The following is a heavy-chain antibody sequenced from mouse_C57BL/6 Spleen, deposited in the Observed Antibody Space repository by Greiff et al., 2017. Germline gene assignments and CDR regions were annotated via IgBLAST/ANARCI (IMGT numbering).Heavy chain of an antibody. CDR3: ARENWDWGYAMDY. D-gene: IGHD4-1*01. V-gene: IGHV1-85*01. J-gene: IGHJ4*01. CDR1: GYTFTSYD. Sequence: VQLQQSGPELVKPGASVKLSCKASGYTFTSYDINWVKQRPGQGLEWIGWIYPRDGSTKYNEKFKGKATLTVDTSSSTAYMELHSLTSEDSAVYFCARENWDWGYAMDYWGQGTSVTVSS. CDR2: IYPRDGST.